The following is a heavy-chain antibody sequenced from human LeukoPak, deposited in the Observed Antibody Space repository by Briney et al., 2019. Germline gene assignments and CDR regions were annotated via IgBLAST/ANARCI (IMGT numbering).Heavy chain of an antibody. Sequence: GGSLRLSCAASGFTVSSNYMSWVRQAPGKGLEWVLVIYSGGSTYYADSVKGRFTISRDNSKNTLYLQMNSLRAEDTAVYYCARDGNGDYVLDYWGQGTLVTVSS. J-gene: IGHJ4*02. V-gene: IGHV3-53*01. CDR1: GFTVSSNY. CDR3: ARDGNGDYVLDY. D-gene: IGHD4-17*01. CDR2: IYSGGST.